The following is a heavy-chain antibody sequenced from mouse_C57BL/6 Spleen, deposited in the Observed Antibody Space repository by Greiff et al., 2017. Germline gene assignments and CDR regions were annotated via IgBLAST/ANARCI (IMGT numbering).Heavy chain of an antibody. CDR3: AREGYGSSYGFAY. Sequence: EVKLVESGGGLVKPGGSLKLSCAASGFTFSDYGMHWVRQAPEKGLEWVAYISSGSSTIYYADTVKGRFTISRDNAKNTLFLQMTSLRSEDTAMYYCAREGYGSSYGFAYWGQGTLVTVSA. CDR2: ISSGSSTI. V-gene: IGHV5-17*01. CDR1: GFTFSDYG. D-gene: IGHD1-1*01. J-gene: IGHJ3*01.